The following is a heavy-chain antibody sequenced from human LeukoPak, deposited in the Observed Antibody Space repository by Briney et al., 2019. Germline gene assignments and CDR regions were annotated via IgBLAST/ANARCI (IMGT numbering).Heavy chain of an antibody. CDR1: GGSFSGHY. CDR2: INHSGST. D-gene: IGHD5-12*01. CDR3: ARLRRYYYYMDV. Sequence: SETLSLTCAVYGGSFSGHYWSWIRQPPGKGLEWIGEINHSGSTNYNPSLKSRVTISVDTSKNQFSLKLSSVTAADTAVYYCARLRRYYYYMDVWGKGTTVTVSS. J-gene: IGHJ6*03. V-gene: IGHV4-34*01.